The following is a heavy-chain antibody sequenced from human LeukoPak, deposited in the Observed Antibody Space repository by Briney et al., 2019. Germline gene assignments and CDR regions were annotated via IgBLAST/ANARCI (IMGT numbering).Heavy chain of an antibody. Sequence: AGGSLRLSCAASGFAFSYYDMSWVRQAPGKGLEWVAVISYDGSNKYYTDSVKGRFTISRDNSKNTLYLQMNSLRAEDTAVYYCAKDGGFENDACDIWGQGTMVTVSS. CDR1: GFAFSYYD. CDR2: ISYDGSNK. CDR3: AKDGGFENDACDI. J-gene: IGHJ3*02. D-gene: IGHD3-10*01. V-gene: IGHV3-30*18.